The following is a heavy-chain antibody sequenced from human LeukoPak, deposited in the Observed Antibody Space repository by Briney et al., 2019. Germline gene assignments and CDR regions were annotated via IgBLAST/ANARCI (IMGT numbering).Heavy chain of an antibody. CDR1: GFTFSSYW. V-gene: IGHV3-74*01. Sequence: GGSLRLSCAASGFTFSSYWMHWVRQAPGKGLVWVARINSDGSSTSYADSVKGRFTISRDNAKNTVYLQMNSLRAEDTAVYYCARVAAGVEGYYFDYWGQGTLVIVSS. D-gene: IGHD2-15*01. CDR3: ARVAAGVEGYYFDY. J-gene: IGHJ4*02. CDR2: INSDGSST.